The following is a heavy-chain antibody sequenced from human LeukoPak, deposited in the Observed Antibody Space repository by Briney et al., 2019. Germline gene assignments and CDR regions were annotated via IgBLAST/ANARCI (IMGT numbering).Heavy chain of an antibody. CDR1: GFTFSRYA. Sequence: GGSLRLSCAVSGFTFSRYAMHWVRQAPGEGLEYVSAISPNGVSTYYAHSVKGRFTISRDNSKNTLYLQVGSLRAEDMAVYYCARGVLIYYYMDVWGKGTTVTISS. CDR2: ISPNGVST. J-gene: IGHJ6*03. V-gene: IGHV3-64*01. CDR3: ARGVLIYYYMDV. D-gene: IGHD1-1*01.